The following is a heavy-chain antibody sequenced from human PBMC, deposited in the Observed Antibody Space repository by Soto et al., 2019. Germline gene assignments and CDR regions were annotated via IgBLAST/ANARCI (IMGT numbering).Heavy chain of an antibody. CDR2: ISGGGSTK. Sequence: EVQLLESGGGLVQPGGSLTLSCAASGFTFYDSVMAWVRQAPGKGLEWLSSISGGGSTKHYGDSVKGRFTISRDSSKNTLSLQMTSLRAEDTAVYYCAHRGHPSRTYFYASGTSYWYFDLWGRGTLVTVSS. D-gene: IGHD3-10*01. CDR1: GFTFYDSV. V-gene: IGHV3-23*01. J-gene: IGHJ2*01. CDR3: AHRGHPSRTYFYASGTSYWYFDL.